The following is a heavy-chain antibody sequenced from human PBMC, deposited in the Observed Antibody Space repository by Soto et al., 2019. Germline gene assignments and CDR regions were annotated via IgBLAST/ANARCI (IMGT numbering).Heavy chain of an antibody. CDR1: GYTFSDHY. J-gene: IGHJ4*02. D-gene: IGHD3-16*01. Sequence: QVQLVQSGAEVKKPGASVKVSCKASGYTFSDHYIHWVRQAPGQGLEWMGYVTPNIGNTHFARKFQGRITMTRDTSVITAYMELSSLTSDDTAIYYCAREFGGHDYWGQGTLVTVSS. CDR2: VTPNIGNT. V-gene: IGHV1-2*02. CDR3: AREFGGHDY.